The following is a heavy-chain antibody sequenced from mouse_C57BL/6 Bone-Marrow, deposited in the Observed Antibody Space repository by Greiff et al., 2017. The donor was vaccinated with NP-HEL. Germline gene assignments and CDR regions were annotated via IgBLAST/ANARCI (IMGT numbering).Heavy chain of an antibody. J-gene: IGHJ2*01. CDR2: IDPENGDT. D-gene: IGHD1-1*01. V-gene: IGHV14-4*01. CDR3: TTSGSSDY. Sequence: VQLKESGAELVRPGASVKLSCTASGFNIKDDYMHWVKQRPEQGLEWIGWIDPENGDTEYASKFQGKATITADTSSNTAYLQLSSLTSEDTAVYYGTTSGSSDYWGQGTTLTVSS. CDR1: GFNIKDDY.